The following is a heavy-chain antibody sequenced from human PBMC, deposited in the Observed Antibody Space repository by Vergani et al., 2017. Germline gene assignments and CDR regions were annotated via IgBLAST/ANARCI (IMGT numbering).Heavy chain of an antibody. CDR1: GFTFSSYW. CDR2: IKQDGSEK. V-gene: IGHV3-7*03. Sequence: EVQLVESGGGLVQPGGSLRLSCAASGFTFSSYWMSWVRPAPGKGLEWVANIKQDGSEKYYVDSVNGRFTISRDNAKNSLYLQMNSLRAEDTAVYYCARGASLSWYYYGMDVWGQGTTVTVSS. J-gene: IGHJ6*02. CDR3: ARGASLSWYYYGMDV.